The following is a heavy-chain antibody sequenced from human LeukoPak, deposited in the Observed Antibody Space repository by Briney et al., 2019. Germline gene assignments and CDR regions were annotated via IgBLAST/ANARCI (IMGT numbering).Heavy chain of an antibody. CDR2: ISGDGGST. CDR1: GFTLDDYS. V-gene: IGHV3-43*02. Sequence: GGCLRLSCAASGFTLDDYSMHWVRPAPRKGMEWVSLISGDGGSTYYADSVKGRFTISRDTSKNSLYLQRSSLRTEDTALYYCARSWVEGRKGWFARWGQRTLVTVS. CDR3: ARSWVEGRKGWFAR. D-gene: IGHD2-15*01. J-gene: IGHJ5*02.